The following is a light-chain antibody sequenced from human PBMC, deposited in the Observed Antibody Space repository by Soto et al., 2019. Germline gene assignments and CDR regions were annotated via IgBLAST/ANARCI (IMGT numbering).Light chain of an antibody. CDR2: SAS. Sequence: EIAMTQSPATLSVSPGERATLSCRASQSISPELACNQQLPGQPPRLLIYSASTRATGVPARFTGSGSGSEFTLTISGLQSEDFAIYYCQQGHNWPLTFGQGTRLEI. V-gene: IGKV3-15*01. CDR1: QSISPE. CDR3: QQGHNWPLT. J-gene: IGKJ2*01.